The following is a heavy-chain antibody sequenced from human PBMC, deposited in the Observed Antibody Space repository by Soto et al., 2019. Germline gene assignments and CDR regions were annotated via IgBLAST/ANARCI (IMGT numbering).Heavy chain of an antibody. CDR1: GGSINNFH. CDR2: VFYSGRT. CDR3: ARIKSGYSYGSIIDF. D-gene: IGHD5-18*01. V-gene: IGHV4-59*01. J-gene: IGHJ4*02. Sequence: SETLSLTCSVSGGSINNFHWSWIRQPPGKGLEWIGFVFYSGRTTYNPSLQSRVTISVDTSHNHFSLKVRSVTAADTATYYCARIKSGYSYGSIIDFWGQGKLVTVSS.